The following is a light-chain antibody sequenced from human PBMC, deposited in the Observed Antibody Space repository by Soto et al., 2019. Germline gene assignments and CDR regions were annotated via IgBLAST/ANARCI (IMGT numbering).Light chain of an antibody. CDR1: QSISSY. V-gene: IGKV1-5*01. CDR2: DAS. J-gene: IGKJ1*01. CDR3: QHYTSYSPT. Sequence: EIQVTQSASSLSATVGDRVTITCRASQSISSYLNWYQQKPGKAPKLLIYDASALPRGVPSKFSGSGSGTKFTLTISSLQPDDSATYYCQHYTSYSPTFAQGTKVDIK.